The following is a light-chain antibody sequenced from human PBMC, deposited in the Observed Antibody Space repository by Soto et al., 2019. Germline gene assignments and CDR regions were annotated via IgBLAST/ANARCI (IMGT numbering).Light chain of an antibody. Sequence: EIVLTQSPATLSLSPGERATLSCRASQSVSSYLAWYQQKPGQAPRLLIYDASNRATGIPARFSGSGSGTDFTLTISSLEPEDFADYYCQDRSNWPRTCGQGTKV. J-gene: IGKJ1*01. CDR3: QDRSNWPRT. CDR2: DAS. CDR1: QSVSSY. V-gene: IGKV3-11*01.